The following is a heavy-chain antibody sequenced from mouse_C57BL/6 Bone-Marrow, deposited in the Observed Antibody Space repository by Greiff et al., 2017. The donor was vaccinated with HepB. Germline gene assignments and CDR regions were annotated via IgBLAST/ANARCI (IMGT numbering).Heavy chain of an antibody. CDR3: TRPYYYGSSYYYAMDY. D-gene: IGHD1-1*01. J-gene: IGHJ4*01. CDR2: IYPGNSDT. Sequence: EVQLVESGTVLARPGASVKMSCKTSGYTFTSYWMHWVKQRPGQGLEWIGAIYPGNSDTSYNQKFKGKAKLTAVTSASTAYMELSSLTNEDSAVYYCTRPYYYGSSYYYAMDYWGQGTSVTVSS. V-gene: IGHV1-5*01. CDR1: GYTFTSYW.